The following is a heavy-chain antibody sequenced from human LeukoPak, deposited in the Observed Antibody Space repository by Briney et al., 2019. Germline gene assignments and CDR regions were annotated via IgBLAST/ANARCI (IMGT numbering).Heavy chain of an antibody. CDR3: AREGRWELPASEDY. D-gene: IGHD1-26*01. CDR2: IYYSGST. CDR1: GFTFNDYY. J-gene: IGHJ4*02. Sequence: GSLRLSCVGSGFTFNDYYMSWIRQPPGKGLEWIGSIYYSGSTYYNPSLKSRVTISVDTSKNQFSLKLSSVTAADTAVYYCAREGRWELPASEDYWGQGTLVTVSS. V-gene: IGHV4-38-2*02.